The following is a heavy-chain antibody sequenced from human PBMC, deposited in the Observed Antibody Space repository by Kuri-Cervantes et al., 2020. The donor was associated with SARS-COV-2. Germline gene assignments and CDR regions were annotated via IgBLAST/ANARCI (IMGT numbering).Heavy chain of an antibody. CDR2: IYYSGST. CDR1: GGSISSGDYY. D-gene: IGHD3-9*01. J-gene: IGHJ6*03. CDR3: ARGQGATRGIFYYYMDV. Sequence: SETLSLTCTVSGGSISSGDYYWSWIRQPPGKGLEWIGYIYYSGSTYYNPSLKSRVTISVDTSKNQFSLKLSSVTAADTAVYYCARGQGATRGIFYYYMDVWGKGTTVTVSS. V-gene: IGHV4-30-4*08.